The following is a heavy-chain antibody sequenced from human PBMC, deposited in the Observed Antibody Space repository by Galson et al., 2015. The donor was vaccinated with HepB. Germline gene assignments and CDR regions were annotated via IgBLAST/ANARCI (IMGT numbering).Heavy chain of an antibody. D-gene: IGHD5-12*01. CDR1: GYTFTSYD. J-gene: IGHJ4*02. V-gene: IGHV1-8*01. CDR2: MNPNSGNT. Sequence: SVKVSCKASGYTFTSYDINWVRQATGQGLEWMGWMNPNSGNTGYAQKFQGRVTMTRNTSISTAYMELSSLRSEDTAVYYCARSRGYSGYKPPEYYFDYWGQGTLVTVSS. CDR3: ARSRGYSGYKPPEYYFDY.